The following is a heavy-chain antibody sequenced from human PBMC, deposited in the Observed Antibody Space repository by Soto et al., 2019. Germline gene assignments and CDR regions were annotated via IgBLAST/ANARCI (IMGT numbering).Heavy chain of an antibody. CDR1: GYTFTSYA. CDR3: AREPYCTNGVCHHWFDP. D-gene: IGHD2-8*01. V-gene: IGHV1-3*01. J-gene: IGHJ5*02. CDR2: INAGNGNT. Sequence: QVQLVQSGAEVKKPGASVKVSCKASGYTFTSYAMHWVRQAPGQRLEWMGWINAGNGNTKYSQKFQGRVTITRDTSASTAYMELSSLRSEDTAVYYCAREPYCTNGVCHHWFDPWGQGTLVTVSS.